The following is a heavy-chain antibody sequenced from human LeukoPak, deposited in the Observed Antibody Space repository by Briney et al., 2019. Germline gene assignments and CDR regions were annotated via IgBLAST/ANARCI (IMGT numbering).Heavy chain of an antibody. Sequence: GGSLRLSCAASGFTFSSYAMSWVRQAPGKGLEWVSAISGSGGSTYYADSVKGRFTISRDNSKNTLYLQMNSLRAEDTAVYYCAKTSDYDFWSGYYFGAFDIWGQGTMVTVSS. D-gene: IGHD3-3*01. CDR1: GFTFSSYA. CDR3: AKTSDYDFWSGYYFGAFDI. J-gene: IGHJ3*02. CDR2: ISGSGGST. V-gene: IGHV3-23*01.